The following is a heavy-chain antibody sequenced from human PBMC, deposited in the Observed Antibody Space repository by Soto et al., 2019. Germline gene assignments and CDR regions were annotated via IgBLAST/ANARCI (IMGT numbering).Heavy chain of an antibody. J-gene: IGHJ3*02. CDR2: MSATGGST. D-gene: IGHD5-18*01. CDR1: GFSFSSYS. CDR3: AKSWGDTWQESAFDI. Sequence: EVRLLESGGDLIQPGGSLRLSCAASGFSFSSYSMSWVRQAPGKGLEWVSGMSATGGSTYYADSVKGRFIISRDNSRKTLYLQMNSLRADDTAVYYCAKSWGDTWQESAFDIWGLGTMVTVSA. V-gene: IGHV3-23*01.